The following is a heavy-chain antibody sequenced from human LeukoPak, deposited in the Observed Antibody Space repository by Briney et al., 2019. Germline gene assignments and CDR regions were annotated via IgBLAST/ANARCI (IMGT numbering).Heavy chain of an antibody. Sequence: SVKVSYKASGGTFSSYAISWVRQAPGQGLEWMGGIIPIFGTANYAQKFQGRVTITADESTSTAYMELSSLRSEDTAVYYCARDPPSWRELGREAFDIWGQGTMVTVSS. D-gene: IGHD1-26*01. CDR3: ARDPPSWRELGREAFDI. CDR2: IIPIFGTA. J-gene: IGHJ3*02. V-gene: IGHV1-69*01. CDR1: GGTFSSYA.